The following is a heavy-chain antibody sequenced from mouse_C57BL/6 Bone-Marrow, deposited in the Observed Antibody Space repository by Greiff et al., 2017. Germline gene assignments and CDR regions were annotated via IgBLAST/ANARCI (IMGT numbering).Heavy chain of an antibody. CDR2: INYDGSST. CDR1: GFTFSDYY. V-gene: IGHV5-16*01. J-gene: IGHJ1*03. CDR3: AREGGRLWYFDV. Sequence: DVKLVESEGGLVQPGSSMKLSCTASGFTFSDYYMAWVRQVPEKVLEWVANINYDGSSTYYLDSLKSRFIISRDNAKNILYLQRSSLKSEDTATYYCAREGGRLWYFDVWGTGTTVTVSS. D-gene: IGHD3-3*01.